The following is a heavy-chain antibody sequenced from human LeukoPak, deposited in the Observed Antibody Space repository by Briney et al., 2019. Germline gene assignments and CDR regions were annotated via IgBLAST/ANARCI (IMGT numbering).Heavy chain of an antibody. CDR1: GYTFTGCY. J-gene: IGHJ6*03. V-gene: IGHV1-2*02. D-gene: IGHD6-19*01. Sequence: ASVKVSCKASGYTFTGCYMHWVRQAPGQGLEWMGWINPNSGGTNYAQKFQGRVTMTRDTSISTAYMELSRLRSDDTAVYYCARSRSGWYNYYYYYMDVWGKGTTVTVSS. CDR2: INPNSGGT. CDR3: ARSRSGWYNYYYYYMDV.